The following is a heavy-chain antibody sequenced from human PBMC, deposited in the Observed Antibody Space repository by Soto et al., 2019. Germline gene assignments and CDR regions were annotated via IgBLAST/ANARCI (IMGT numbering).Heavy chain of an antibody. V-gene: IGHV3-64*01. CDR2: ISSNGGSA. J-gene: IGHJ6*03. CDR1: GFTFSSYA. Sequence: EVQLVESGGGLVQPGGSLRLSCAASGFTFSSYAMHWVRQAPGKGLEYVSAISSNGGSAYYANSVKGRFTISRDNSKNTLYLQMGSLRAEDMAVYYCARVYPQFTHYTPYYYYYYMDVWGKGTTVTVSS. D-gene: IGHD4-4*01. CDR3: ARVYPQFTHYTPYYYYYYMDV.